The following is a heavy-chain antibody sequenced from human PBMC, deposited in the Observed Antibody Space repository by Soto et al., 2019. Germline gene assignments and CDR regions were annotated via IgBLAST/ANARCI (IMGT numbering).Heavy chain of an antibody. D-gene: IGHD1-26*01. CDR2: IYYSGST. V-gene: IGHV4-31*03. Sequence: QVQLQESGPGLVKPSQTLSLTCTVSGGSFSSGAYYWSWIRQHPGKGLEWIGYIYYSGSTYYNPSLKSRVTISVDTSKNQFSLKLSSVTAADTAVYYCAREVGATNGGSGYFDYWGQGTLVTVSS. CDR1: GGSFSSGAYY. CDR3: AREVGATNGGSGYFDY. J-gene: IGHJ4*02.